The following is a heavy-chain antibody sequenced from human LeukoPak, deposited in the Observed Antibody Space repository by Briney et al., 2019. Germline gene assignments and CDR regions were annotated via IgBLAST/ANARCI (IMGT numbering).Heavy chain of an antibody. Sequence: QSGGSLRLSCAVSGFPFSNYWMHWARQAPGKGLEWVSGISWNSGSIGYADSVKGRFTISRDNAKNSLYLQMNSLRAEDTALYYCAKGISKQLVSYYYYGMDVWGQGTTVTVSS. CDR1: GFPFSNYW. D-gene: IGHD6-6*01. CDR2: ISWNSGSI. J-gene: IGHJ6*02. CDR3: AKGISKQLVSYYYYGMDV. V-gene: IGHV3-9*01.